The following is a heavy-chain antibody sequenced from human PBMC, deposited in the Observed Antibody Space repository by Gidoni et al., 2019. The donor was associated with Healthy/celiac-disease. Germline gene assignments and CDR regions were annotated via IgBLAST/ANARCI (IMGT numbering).Heavy chain of an antibody. Sequence: QVQLQQSGPGLVKPSQTLSLTCAISGHSVPSNRAAWNCIRQSPTRGLGWLGRTYYRSKWYNDYAVSVKSRITINPDTSKNQFSLQLNSVTPEDTAVYYCAREGLDMIDPTPFDYWGQGTLVTVSS. CDR3: AREGLDMIDPTPFDY. D-gene: IGHD3-22*01. J-gene: IGHJ4*02. CDR1: GHSVPSNRAA. V-gene: IGHV6-1*01. CDR2: TYYRSKWYN.